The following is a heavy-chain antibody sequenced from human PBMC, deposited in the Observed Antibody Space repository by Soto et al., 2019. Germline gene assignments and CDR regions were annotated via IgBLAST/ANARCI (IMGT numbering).Heavy chain of an antibody. J-gene: IGHJ4*02. Sequence: GASVKVSCKASGYTFTGYYMHWVRQAPGQGLEWMGWINPNSGGTNYAQKFQGWVTMTRDTSISTAYMELSRLRSDDTAVYYCARDLATPQGFLVYWGQGIQVTVSS. D-gene: IGHD2-21*01. V-gene: IGHV1-2*04. CDR2: INPNSGGT. CDR1: GYTFTGYY. CDR3: ARDLATPQGFLVY.